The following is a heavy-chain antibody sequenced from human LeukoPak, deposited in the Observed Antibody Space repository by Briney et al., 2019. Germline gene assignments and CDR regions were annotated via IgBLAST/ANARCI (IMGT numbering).Heavy chain of an antibody. CDR1: GGSISSGGYY. J-gene: IGHJ4*02. Sequence: PSETLSLTCTVSGGSISSGGYYWSWIRQPPGKGLEWIGYIYHSGSTYYNPSLKSRVTISVDRSKNQFSLKLSSVTAADTAVYYCASFAFYYDFHFDYWGQGTLVTVSS. V-gene: IGHV4-30-2*01. CDR2: IYHSGST. D-gene: IGHD3-3*01. CDR3: ASFAFYYDFHFDY.